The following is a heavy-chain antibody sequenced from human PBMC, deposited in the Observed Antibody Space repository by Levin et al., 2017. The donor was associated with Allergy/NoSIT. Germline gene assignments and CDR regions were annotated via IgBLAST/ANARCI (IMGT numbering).Heavy chain of an antibody. J-gene: IGHJ4*02. CDR2: IYYSGST. CDR1: GGSFRSGGYY. D-gene: IGHD3-10*01. Sequence: SETLSLTCTVSGGSFRSGGYYWSWIRQHPGKGLEWIGYIYYSGSTYYNPSLKSRVTISVDTSKNQFSLKLNSVTAADTAIYYCARAAYFSGSGRIYYFDSWGQGTLVTVSS. V-gene: IGHV4-31*03. CDR3: ARAAYFSGSGRIYYFDS.